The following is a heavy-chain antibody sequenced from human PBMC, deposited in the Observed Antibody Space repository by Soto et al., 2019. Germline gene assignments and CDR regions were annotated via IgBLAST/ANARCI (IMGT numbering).Heavy chain of an antibody. V-gene: IGHV3-23*01. CDR2: ISGSGDST. D-gene: IGHD6-13*01. CDR3: ARRGPGTYFDY. Sequence: EVQMLDSGGGLVQPGGSLRLSCAASGFTFSSYAMNLVRQAAGKGLEWVSGISGSGDSTYYADSVKGLFTISRDNSKNTLYLQMNRLRAEDTAVYYCARRGPGTYFDYWGQGTLVTVSS. J-gene: IGHJ4*02. CDR1: GFTFSSYA.